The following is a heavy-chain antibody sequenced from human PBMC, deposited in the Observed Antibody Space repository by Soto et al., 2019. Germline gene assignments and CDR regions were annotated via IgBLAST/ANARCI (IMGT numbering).Heavy chain of an antibody. D-gene: IGHD3-22*01. CDR3: ARGISYFSDSSGFENWFDP. CDR2: IYFTGST. CDR1: GGSVSSDDYS. Sequence: QVQLQESGPGLVKPSETLSLTCSVSGGSVSSDDYSWTWIRQPPGKGLEWIAYIYFTGSTNYNPSLRSRVTISIDSSKKQFFLNLRSVTAADTAVYYCARGISYFSDSSGFENWFDPWGQGTLVTVSS. V-gene: IGHV4-61*08. J-gene: IGHJ5*02.